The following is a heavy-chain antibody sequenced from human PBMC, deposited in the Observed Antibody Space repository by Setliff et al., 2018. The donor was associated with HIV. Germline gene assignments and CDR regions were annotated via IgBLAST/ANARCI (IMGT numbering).Heavy chain of an antibody. J-gene: IGHJ6*03. D-gene: IGHD6-6*01. Sequence: RASVKVSCKASGYRFTSYAISWVRQAPGQGLEWMGWISAHNGHTNYAQKFQDRVTMTTDTSTNTAYMELSSLRSEDTAIYYCGALYSSSSRGYYFHMDVWGKGTTVTVSS. CDR1: GYRFTSYA. V-gene: IGHV1-18*01. CDR3: GALYSSSSRGYYFHMDV. CDR2: ISAHNGHT.